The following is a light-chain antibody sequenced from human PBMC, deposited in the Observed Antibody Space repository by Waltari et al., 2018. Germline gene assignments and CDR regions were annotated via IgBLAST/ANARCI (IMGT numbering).Light chain of an antibody. V-gene: IGLV1-51*01. CDR3: GTWDTTLNAGV. J-gene: IGLJ2*01. Sequence: QSVLTQPPSVSAAPGQKVTISCSGSGSNIGNNFVSWYQQFPGTAPKLLIYDGYSRPSGIPDRFSGSKSGTSAALAITGLQTGDEADYYCGTWDTTLNAGVVGGGTKLTVL. CDR1: GSNIGNNF. CDR2: DGY.